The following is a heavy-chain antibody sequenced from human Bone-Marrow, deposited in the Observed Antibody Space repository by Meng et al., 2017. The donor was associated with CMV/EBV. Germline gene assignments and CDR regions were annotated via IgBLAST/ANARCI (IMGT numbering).Heavy chain of an antibody. CDR2: ISYDGSNK. Sequence: GESLKISCAASGFTFSSYAMHWVRQAPGKGLEWVAVISYDGSNKYYADSVKGRFTISRDNSKNTLYLQMNSLRAEDTAVYYCARERDSDMDVWGQGTTVTVSS. V-gene: IGHV3-30-3*01. CDR3: ARERDSDMDV. CDR1: GFTFSSYA. J-gene: IGHJ6*02.